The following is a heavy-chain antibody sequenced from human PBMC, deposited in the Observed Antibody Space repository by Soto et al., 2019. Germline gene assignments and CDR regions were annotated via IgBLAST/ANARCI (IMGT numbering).Heavy chain of an antibody. Sequence: GGSLRLSCAASGFTFSSYVMNWVRQAPGKGLEWVSSVSSSGDGTYYADSVKGRFTISRDNSKNTLYLQMNSLRAEDTAIYYCAKGWSSGSYHFDYWGQGTLVTSPQ. D-gene: IGHD1-26*01. CDR2: VSSSGDGT. J-gene: IGHJ4*02. V-gene: IGHV3-23*01. CDR3: AKGWSSGSYHFDY. CDR1: GFTFSSYV.